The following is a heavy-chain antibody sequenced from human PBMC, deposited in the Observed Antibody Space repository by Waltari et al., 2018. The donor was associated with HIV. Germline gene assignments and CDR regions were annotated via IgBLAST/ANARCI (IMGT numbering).Heavy chain of an antibody. CDR2: IRYDGSNK. V-gene: IGHV3-33*01. D-gene: IGHD6-13*01. J-gene: IGHJ4*02. CDR3: ARDAAPNSHTPSSSDV. Sequence: QVQLVESGGGVVQHGTSLRLSCAASGFTLTKYGMHWVRQAPGKGLEWVTLIRYDGSNKDYADSVKGRFTISRDNSKNTLYLQMNSLRAEDTAVYYCARDAAPNSHTPSSSDVWGQGTLVTVSS. CDR1: GFTLTKYG.